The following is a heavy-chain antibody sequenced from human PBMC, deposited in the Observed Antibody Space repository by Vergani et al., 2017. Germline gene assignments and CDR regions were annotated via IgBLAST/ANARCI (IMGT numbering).Heavy chain of an antibody. Sequence: QVQLVQSGAEVKKPGASVKVSCKASGYTFTSYGISWVRQAPGQGLEWMGWISAYNGNTNYAQKRQGRVTMTTDTSTSTAYMELRSLRSDDTAVYYCARDREIGVVPAAGLNYYYYGMDVWGQGTTVTVSS. J-gene: IGHJ6*02. CDR2: ISAYNGNT. CDR3: ARDREIGVVPAAGLNYYYYGMDV. V-gene: IGHV1-18*01. CDR1: GYTFTSYG. D-gene: IGHD2-2*01.